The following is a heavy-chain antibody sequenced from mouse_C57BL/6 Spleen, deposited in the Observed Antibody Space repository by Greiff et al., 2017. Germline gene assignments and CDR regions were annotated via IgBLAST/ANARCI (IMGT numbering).Heavy chain of an antibody. CDR1: GYTFTGYW. J-gene: IGHJ4*01. Sequence: QVQLKESGAELMKPGASVKLSCKATGYTFTGYWIEWVKQRPGHGLVWIGEILPGSGSTNYNEQFKGKATFTADTSSNTAYMQLSSLTTEDSAIYYCARKALYYYAMDYWGQGTSVTVSS. CDR2: ILPGSGST. V-gene: IGHV1-9*01. CDR3: ARKALYYYAMDY. D-gene: IGHD6-5*01.